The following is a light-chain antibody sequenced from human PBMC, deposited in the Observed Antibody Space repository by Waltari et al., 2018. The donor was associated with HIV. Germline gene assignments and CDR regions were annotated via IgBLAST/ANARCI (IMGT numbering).Light chain of an antibody. CDR1: QYISNY. Sequence: DIQMTQSPSSLSASVGDRVIITCRASQYISNYLSWYQQKPGKAPNLLIYGASSLQSGVPTRIIGSGFGTDFSLTISSLHPEDFALYFCQQTYSMYTFGQGTELEV. CDR3: QQTYSMYT. CDR2: GAS. J-gene: IGKJ2*01. V-gene: IGKV1-39*01.